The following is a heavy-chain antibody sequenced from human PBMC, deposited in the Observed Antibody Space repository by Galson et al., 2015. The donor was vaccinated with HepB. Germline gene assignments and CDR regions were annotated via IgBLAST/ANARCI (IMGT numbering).Heavy chain of an antibody. CDR2: IWYDGSNK. Sequence: SLRLSCAASGFTFSSYGMHWVRQAPGKGLEWVAVIWYDGSNKYYADSVKGRFTISRDNSKNTLYLQMNSLRAEDTAVYYCARDRRAAAPSFFDYWGQGTLVTVSS. D-gene: IGHD6-13*01. V-gene: IGHV3-33*01. J-gene: IGHJ4*02. CDR1: GFTFSSYG. CDR3: ARDRRAAAPSFFDY.